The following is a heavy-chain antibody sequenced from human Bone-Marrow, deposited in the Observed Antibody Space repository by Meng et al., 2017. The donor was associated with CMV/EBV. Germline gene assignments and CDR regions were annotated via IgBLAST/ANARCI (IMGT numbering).Heavy chain of an antibody. V-gene: IGHV3-23*01. CDR2: ISGSGNNT. CDR1: GFTFSSYA. Sequence: GESLKISCAASGFTFSSYAMSWVRQAPGKGLEWVSAISGSGNNTYYGDSVKGRFTISRDNSKNTLYLQMSSLRVEDTAVYYCAKGAPSTPIDYWGQGTLVTVSS. CDR3: AKGAPSTPIDY. J-gene: IGHJ4*02.